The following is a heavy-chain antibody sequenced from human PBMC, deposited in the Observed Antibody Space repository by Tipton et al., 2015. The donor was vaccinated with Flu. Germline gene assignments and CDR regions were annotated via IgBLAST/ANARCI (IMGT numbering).Heavy chain of an antibody. CDR2: VYLTGST. J-gene: IGHJ4*02. D-gene: IGHD1-26*01. CDR3: ARTRIVPRGNDDIAGYFDY. V-gene: IGHV4-61*02. CDR1: GDSIRSGSHY. Sequence: TLSLTCSVSGDSIRSGSHYWSWIRQPAGKGLEWIGRVYLTGSTNYSPSLKSRVTMSVDTSKNQFSLKLTSLTAADTAVYYCARTRIVPRGNDDIAGYFDYWGRGTLVIVSS.